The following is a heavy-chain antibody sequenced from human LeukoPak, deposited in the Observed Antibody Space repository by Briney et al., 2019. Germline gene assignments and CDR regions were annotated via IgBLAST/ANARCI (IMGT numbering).Heavy chain of an antibody. J-gene: IGHJ6*02. V-gene: IGHV3-66*01. D-gene: IGHD6-19*01. CDR2: IYSGGST. Sequence: GGSLRLSCAASGFTVSSNYMSWVRQAPGKGLESVSVIYSGGSTYYADSAKGRFTISRDNSKNTLYLQMNSLRAEDTAVYYCARKLAVAGYHYYYYYGMDVWGPGTTVTVSS. CDR1: GFTVSSNY. CDR3: ARKLAVAGYHYYYYYGMDV.